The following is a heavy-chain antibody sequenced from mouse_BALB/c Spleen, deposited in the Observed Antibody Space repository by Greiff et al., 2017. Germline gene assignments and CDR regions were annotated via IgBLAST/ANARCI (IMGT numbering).Heavy chain of an antibody. D-gene: IGHD2-10*02. CDR2: ISTYYGDA. Sequence: QVQLKESGAELVRPGVSVKISCKGSGYTFTDYAMHWVKQSHAKSLEWIGVISTYYGDASYNQKFKGKATMTVDKSSSTAYMELARLTSEDSAIYYCARVKYGNYAYYAMDYWGQGTSVTVSS. J-gene: IGHJ4*01. CDR1: GYTFTDYA. CDR3: ARVKYGNYAYYAMDY. V-gene: IGHV1S137*01.